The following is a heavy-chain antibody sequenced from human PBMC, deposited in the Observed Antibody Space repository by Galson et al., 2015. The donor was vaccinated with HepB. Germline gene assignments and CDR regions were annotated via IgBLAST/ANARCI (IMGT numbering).Heavy chain of an antibody. D-gene: IGHD5-18*01. CDR3: ARRGYSNWFDP. V-gene: IGHV5-10-1*01. Sequence: PSFQGHVTISADKSISTAYLQWSSLKASDTAMYYCARRGYSNWFDPWGQGTLVTVSS. J-gene: IGHJ5*02.